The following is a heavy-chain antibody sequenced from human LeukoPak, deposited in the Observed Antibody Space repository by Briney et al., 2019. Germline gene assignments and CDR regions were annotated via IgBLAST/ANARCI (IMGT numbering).Heavy chain of an antibody. Sequence: SVKVSCKASGGTFSSYAISWVRQAPGQGLEWMGRIIPILGIANYAQKFQGRVTITADKSTSTAYMELSSLRSEDTAVYYCARDRVVVVPAAMPSDYWGQGTLVTVSS. CDR2: IIPILGIA. J-gene: IGHJ4*02. CDR3: ARDRVVVVPAAMPSDY. D-gene: IGHD2-2*01. V-gene: IGHV1-69*04. CDR1: GGTFSSYA.